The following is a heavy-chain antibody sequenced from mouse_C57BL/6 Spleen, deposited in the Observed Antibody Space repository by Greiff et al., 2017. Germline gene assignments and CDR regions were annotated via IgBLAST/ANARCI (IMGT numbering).Heavy chain of an antibody. CDR2: IYPGNSDT. V-gene: IGHV1-5*01. CDR3: TPITTVVATGDY. Sequence: EVQLQESGTVLARPGASVKMSCKTSGYTFTSYWMHWVKQRPGQGLEWIGAIYPGNSDTSYNQKFKGKAKLTAVTSASTAYMELSSLTNEDSAVYYCTPITTVVATGDYWGQGTTLTVSS. J-gene: IGHJ2*01. CDR1: GYTFTSYW. D-gene: IGHD1-1*01.